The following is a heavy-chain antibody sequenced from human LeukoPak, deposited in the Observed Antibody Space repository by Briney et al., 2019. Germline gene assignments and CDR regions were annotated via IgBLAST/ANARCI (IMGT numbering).Heavy chain of an antibody. CDR3: ARFGPGYCSGGSCHDY. J-gene: IGHJ4*02. V-gene: IGHV1-69*01. Sequence: SVKVSCKASGGTFSSYAISWVRQAPGQGLEWMGGIIPIFGTANYAQKFQGRVTITADESTSTAYMELSSLRSEDTAVYYCARFGPGYCSGGSCHDYWGQRTLVTVSS. D-gene: IGHD2-15*01. CDR1: GGTFSSYA. CDR2: IIPIFGTA.